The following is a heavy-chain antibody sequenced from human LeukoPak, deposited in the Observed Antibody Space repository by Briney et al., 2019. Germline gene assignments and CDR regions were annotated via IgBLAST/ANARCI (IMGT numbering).Heavy chain of an antibody. D-gene: IGHD3-22*01. J-gene: IGHJ5*02. Sequence: PSETLSLTCTVSGGSISSYYWSWIRQPPGKGLEWIGHIYTSGNTNYNPSLKSRVTMSVDTSKNQFSLRLSSVTAADTAVYYCARHRYYYDSSGYYYQPWGQGTLVTVSS. V-gene: IGHV4-4*07. CDR1: GGSISSYY. CDR2: IYTSGNT. CDR3: ARHRYYYDSSGYYYQP.